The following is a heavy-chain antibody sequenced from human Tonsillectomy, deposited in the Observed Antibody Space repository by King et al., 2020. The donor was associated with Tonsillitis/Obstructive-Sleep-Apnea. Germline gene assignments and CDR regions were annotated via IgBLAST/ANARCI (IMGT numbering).Heavy chain of an antibody. J-gene: IGHJ6*03. Sequence: QVQLQQWGAGLLKPSETLSLTCAVYGGSFSGYYWSWIRQPPGKGLEWIGEINHSGSTKYNPSLKSRVTISVDTSKNQFSLKLSSVTAADTAVYYCARAGIDGSQNHYYYMDVWGKGTTVTVSS. D-gene: IGHD6-13*01. V-gene: IGHV4-34*01. CDR1: GGSFSGYY. CDR2: INHSGST. CDR3: ARAGIDGSQNHYYYMDV.